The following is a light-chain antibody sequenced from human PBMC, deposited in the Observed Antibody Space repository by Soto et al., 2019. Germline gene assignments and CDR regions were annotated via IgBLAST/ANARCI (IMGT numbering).Light chain of an antibody. CDR1: QSVTTSY. Sequence: IVLTQYPVTRSLSPGEEATLSCRASQSVTTSYLAWYQQKPGQAPRLIMYGASNRATGIPDRFSGSVSGTDCTLTISGLEKEDCAVYYCQQYGNSTLTFGAGTKVDI. CDR2: GAS. CDR3: QQYGNSTLT. V-gene: IGKV3-20*01. J-gene: IGKJ4*01.